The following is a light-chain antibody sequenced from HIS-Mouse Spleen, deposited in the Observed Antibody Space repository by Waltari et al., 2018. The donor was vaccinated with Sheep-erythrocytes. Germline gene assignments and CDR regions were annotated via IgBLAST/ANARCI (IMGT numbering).Light chain of an antibody. Sequence: QSALTQPRSVSGSPGQSVTIPCTGTSRDVGGDNYVPWYQQHPGKAPKPMIYDVSKRPSGVPDRFSGSKSGNTASLTISGLQAEDEADYYCCSYAGSYNHVFATGTKVTVL. CDR2: DVS. J-gene: IGLJ1*01. CDR1: SRDVGGDNY. V-gene: IGLV2-11*01. CDR3: CSYAGSYNHV.